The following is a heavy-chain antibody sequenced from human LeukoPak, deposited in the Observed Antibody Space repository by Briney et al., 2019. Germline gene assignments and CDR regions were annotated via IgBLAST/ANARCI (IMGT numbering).Heavy chain of an antibody. D-gene: IGHD6-13*01. J-gene: IGHJ4*02. CDR2: IYHSGST. Sequence: SGTLSLTCAVSGYSISSGYYWGWIRQPPGKGLEWIGSIYHSGSTYYNPSLKSRVTISVDTSKNQFSLKLSSVTAADTAVYYCARAIAAAGTGDYWGQGTLVTVSS. V-gene: IGHV4-38-2*01. CDR1: GYSISSGYY. CDR3: ARAIAAAGTGDY.